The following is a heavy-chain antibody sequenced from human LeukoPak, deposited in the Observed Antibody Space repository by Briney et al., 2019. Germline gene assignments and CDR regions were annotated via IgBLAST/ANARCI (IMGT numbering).Heavy chain of an antibody. Sequence: PSETLSLTCTVSGDSFSSGSHNWSWIRQPPGKGLECIGYISNSGRPNYNPSLKSRVTRSVDTSKNQLSLNLNSVTAADTAVYYCARSYYDFWSGSYYYYMDVWGKGTTVTVSS. J-gene: IGHJ6*03. CDR3: ARSYYDFWSGSYYYYMDV. D-gene: IGHD3-3*01. V-gene: IGHV4-61*01. CDR1: GDSFSSGSHN. CDR2: ISNSGRP.